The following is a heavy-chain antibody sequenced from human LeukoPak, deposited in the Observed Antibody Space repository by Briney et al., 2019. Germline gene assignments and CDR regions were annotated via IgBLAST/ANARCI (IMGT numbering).Heavy chain of an antibody. J-gene: IGHJ4*02. CDR2: IKQDGSEK. Sequence: GGSPRLSCAASGFTFSSYWMSWVRQAPGKGLEWVANIKQDGSEKYYVDSVKGRFTISRDNAKNSLYLQMNSLRAEDTAVYYCAGSYYDILTGLFYWGQGTLVTVSS. V-gene: IGHV3-7*01. CDR3: AGSYYDILTGLFY. CDR1: GFTFSSYW. D-gene: IGHD3-9*01.